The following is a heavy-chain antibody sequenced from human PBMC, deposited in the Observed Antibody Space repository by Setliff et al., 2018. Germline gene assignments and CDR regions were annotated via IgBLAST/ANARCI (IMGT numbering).Heavy chain of an antibody. V-gene: IGHV3-7*01. CDR1: GFSLRIFW. CDR3: ARDRGGGLYDY. CDR2: INQDGSEK. J-gene: IGHJ4*02. Sequence: GGSLRLSCAASGFSLRIFWMSWVRQTPGRGLEWVATINQDGSEKFYADSVKGRFTISRDNAKNSLFLQMNSLRAEDTAIYFCARDRGGGLYDYWGLGTLVTVSS. D-gene: IGHD3-16*01.